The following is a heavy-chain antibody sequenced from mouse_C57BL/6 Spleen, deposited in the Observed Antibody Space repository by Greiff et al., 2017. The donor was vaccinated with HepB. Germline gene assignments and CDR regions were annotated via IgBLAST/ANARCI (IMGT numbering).Heavy chain of an antibody. Sequence: QVQLKQSGAELARPGASVKLSCKASGYTFTSYGISWVKQRTGQGLEWIGEIYPRSGNTYYNEKFKGKATLTADKSSSTAYMELRSLTSEDSAVYFCARPNSTITTPYYFDYWGQGTTLTVSS. CDR3: ARPNSTITTPYYFDY. V-gene: IGHV1-81*01. D-gene: IGHD1-1*01. CDR1: GYTFTSYG. CDR2: IYPRSGNT. J-gene: IGHJ2*01.